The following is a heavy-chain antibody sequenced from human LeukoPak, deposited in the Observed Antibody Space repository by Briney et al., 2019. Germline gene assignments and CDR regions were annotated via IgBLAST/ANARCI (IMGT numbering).Heavy chain of an antibody. V-gene: IGHV3-23*01. CDR2: ISGSGGST. CDR1: GFTFSSYA. CDR3: AKVRSYDIVGASIAFDY. J-gene: IGHJ4*02. Sequence: PGRSLRLSCAASGFTFSSYAMSWVRQAPGKGLEWVSAISGSGGSTYYADSVKGRFTISRDNSKSTLYLQMNSLRAEDTAVYHCAKVRSYDIVGASIAFDYWGRGTLVTVSS. D-gene: IGHD1-26*01.